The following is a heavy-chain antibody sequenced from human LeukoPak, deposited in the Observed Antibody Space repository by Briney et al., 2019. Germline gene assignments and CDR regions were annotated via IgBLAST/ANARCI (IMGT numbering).Heavy chain of an antibody. CDR3: ARQRAWRELGAFDI. V-gene: IGHV5-51*01. Sequence: GESLKISCKGSGHTFTNYWIGWVRQMPGKGLEWMGIIFPADSDTRYSPSFQGQVTISADRSITTAYLQWNGLKAADTAIYYCARQRAWRELGAFDIWGLGTMVTVSS. D-gene: IGHD1-26*01. J-gene: IGHJ3*02. CDR2: IFPADSDT. CDR1: GHTFTNYW.